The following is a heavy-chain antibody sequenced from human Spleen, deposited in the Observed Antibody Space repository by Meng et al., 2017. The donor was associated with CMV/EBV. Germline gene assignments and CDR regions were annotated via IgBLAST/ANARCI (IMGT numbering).Heavy chain of an antibody. Sequence: LSLTCAASGFRFRSFGMHWVRQAPGKGMECVAFIQYDGGSQHYLDSVKGRFTISRDNAKNTLFLQMNSLTTEDTAVYYCAKADSAYCGGDCSLPPPFDFWGQGTPVTVSS. CDR3: AKADSAYCGGDCSLPPPFDF. J-gene: IGHJ4*02. CDR1: GFRFRSFG. V-gene: IGHV3-30*02. CDR2: IQYDGGSQ. D-gene: IGHD2-21*01.